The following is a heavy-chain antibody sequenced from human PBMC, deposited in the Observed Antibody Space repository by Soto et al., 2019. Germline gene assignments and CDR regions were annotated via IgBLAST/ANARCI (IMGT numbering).Heavy chain of an antibody. Sequence: QVVLLQSGAEVKEPGFSMRVSCQVSGSTFNNFAFIWVRQAPGHGPEWMGGIVVDSNTAEYSQRFQDRVTITADTSTDTLYMELGSLTFEDTAVYYCARAIKRWEVNYYFDFWGQGTLVTVSS. J-gene: IGHJ4*02. V-gene: IGHV1-69*06. CDR3: ARAIKRWEVNYYFDF. CDR2: IVVDSNTA. D-gene: IGHD1-26*01. CDR1: GSTFNNFA.